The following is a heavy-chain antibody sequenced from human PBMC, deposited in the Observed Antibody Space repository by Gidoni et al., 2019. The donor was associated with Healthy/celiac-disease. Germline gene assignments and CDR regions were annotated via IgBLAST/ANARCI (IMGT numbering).Heavy chain of an antibody. Sequence: EVQLLESGGGLVPHGGSLRLSCAASGFTFRRYAMSWVRQAPGKGLEWVSAISGSGGSTYYADSVKGRFTISRDNSKNTLYLQMNSLRAEDTAVYYCAKASPPIVGAPVDFDYWGQGTLVTVSS. V-gene: IGHV3-23*01. CDR1: GFTFRRYA. CDR3: AKASPPIVGAPVDFDY. D-gene: IGHD1-26*01. J-gene: IGHJ4*02. CDR2: ISGSGGST.